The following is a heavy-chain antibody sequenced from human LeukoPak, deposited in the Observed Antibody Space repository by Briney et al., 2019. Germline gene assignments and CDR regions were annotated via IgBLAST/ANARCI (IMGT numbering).Heavy chain of an antibody. V-gene: IGHV1-18*01. CDR3: ARTQWLEDAFDF. J-gene: IGHJ3*01. Sequence: GASVKVSCKASDDTFSNYGISWVRQAPGQGLEWMGWISTYKGNTHYAQKFQGRVTMTTDTSTNIAYLELRDLRSDDTAVYYCARTQWLEDAFDFWGQGTVVTVSS. D-gene: IGHD6-19*01. CDR2: ISTYKGNT. CDR1: DDTFSNYG.